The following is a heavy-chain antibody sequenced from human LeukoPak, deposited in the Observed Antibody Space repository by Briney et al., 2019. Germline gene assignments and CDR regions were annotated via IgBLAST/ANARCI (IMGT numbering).Heavy chain of an antibody. Sequence: GGSLRLSCAASGFTFSNAWMSWVRQAPGKGLVWVSHINNDGSSTSYADSVKGRFTISRDNAKNTLYLQMNSLRAEDTAVYYCARGPNSQDYWGQGTLVTVSS. D-gene: IGHD4-23*01. CDR1: GFTFSNAW. J-gene: IGHJ4*02. CDR2: INNDGSST. CDR3: ARGPNSQDY. V-gene: IGHV3-74*01.